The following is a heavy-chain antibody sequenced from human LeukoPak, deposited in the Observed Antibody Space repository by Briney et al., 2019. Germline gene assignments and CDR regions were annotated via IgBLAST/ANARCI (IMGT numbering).Heavy chain of an antibody. CDR1: GYSISSGRX. D-gene: IGHD4-17*01. CDR2: VYHSGTT. J-gene: IGHJ4*02. CDR3: ARSLSTAGIDF. V-gene: IGHV4-38-2*01. Sequence: SETLSLTCAVSGYSISSGRXXXXXXXXXXXXXXXIGGVYHSGTTYYNPSLKSRLTXXVXXXNXQFSLNLRSVTAADTAVYYCARSLSTAGIDFWGQGTLVTVSS.